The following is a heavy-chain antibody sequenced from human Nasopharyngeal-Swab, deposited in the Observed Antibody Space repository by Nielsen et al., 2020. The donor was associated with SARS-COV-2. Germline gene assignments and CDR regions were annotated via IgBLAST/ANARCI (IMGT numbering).Heavy chain of an antibody. V-gene: IGHV1-69*13. CDR2: IIPFFGTA. CDR1: GGTFSSYA. Sequence: SVKVSCKASGGTFSSYAITWVRQAPGQGLEWMGGIIPFFGTANYAQKFQGRVTITADESTTTAYMELSSLRSEDTAVYYCARSAAAYYYYYTDVWGKGTTVTVSS. D-gene: IGHD6-13*01. J-gene: IGHJ6*03. CDR3: ARSAAAYYYYYTDV.